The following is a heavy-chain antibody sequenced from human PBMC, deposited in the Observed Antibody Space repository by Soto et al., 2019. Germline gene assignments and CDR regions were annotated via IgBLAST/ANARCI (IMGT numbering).Heavy chain of an antibody. Sequence: ASVKVSCKASGYTFTSYDINWVRQATGQGLEWMGWMNPNSGNTGYAQKFQGRVTMTRNTSISTAYMELSSLRSEDTAVYYCARGVVAAAMGYYYYYMDVWGKGTTVTVS. CDR2: MNPNSGNT. CDR1: GYTFTSYD. CDR3: ARGVVAAAMGYYYYYMDV. V-gene: IGHV1-8*01. D-gene: IGHD2-2*01. J-gene: IGHJ6*03.